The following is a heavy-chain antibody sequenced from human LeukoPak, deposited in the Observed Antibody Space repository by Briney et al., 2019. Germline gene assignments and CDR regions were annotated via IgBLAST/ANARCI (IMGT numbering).Heavy chain of an antibody. CDR1: GFTFSSYA. J-gene: IGHJ4*02. D-gene: IGHD6-13*01. V-gene: IGHV3-30*04. CDR3: ARAQVQQLIPYFFDY. Sequence: GGSLRLSCAASGFTFSSYAMHWVRQAPGKGLEWVAVISYDGSNKYYADSVKGRFTISRDNSKNTLYLQMNSLRAEDTAVYYCARAQVQQLIPYFFDYWGQGTLVTVSS. CDR2: ISYDGSNK.